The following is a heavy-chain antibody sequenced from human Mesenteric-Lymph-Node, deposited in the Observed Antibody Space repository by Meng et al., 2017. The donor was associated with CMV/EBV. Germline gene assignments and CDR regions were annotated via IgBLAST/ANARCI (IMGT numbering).Heavy chain of an antibody. V-gene: IGHV3-15*01. D-gene: IGHD5-12*01. CDR2: IKSKTDGGTT. J-gene: IGHJ4*02. CDR1: GFTFSNAW. CDR3: TTDSSGYDGDY. Sequence: CAASGFTFSNAWMSWVRQAPGKGLEWVGRIKSKTDGGTTDYAAPVKGRFTISRDDSKNTLYLQMNSLKTEDTAVYYCTTDSSGYDGDYWGQGTLVTVS.